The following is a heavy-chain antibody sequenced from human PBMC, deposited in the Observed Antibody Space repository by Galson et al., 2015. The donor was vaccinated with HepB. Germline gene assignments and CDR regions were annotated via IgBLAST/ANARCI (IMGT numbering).Heavy chain of an antibody. CDR1: GDSIRSGVYY. Sequence: TLSLTCTVSGDSIRSGVYYWSWIRQHPGKGLEWIGYIYNSGSTFYNPSLKSRLTISIDPSKNQFSLRLGSVTAADTAVYFCARARPTGWMNLWGHGTLVAVSS. CDR3: ARARPTGWMNL. V-gene: IGHV4-31*03. CDR2: IYNSGST. D-gene: IGHD4-17*01. J-gene: IGHJ4*01.